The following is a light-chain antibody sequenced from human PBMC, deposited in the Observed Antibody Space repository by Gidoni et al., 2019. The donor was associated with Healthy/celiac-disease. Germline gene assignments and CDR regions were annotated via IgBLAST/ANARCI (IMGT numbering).Light chain of an antibody. Sequence: QSVLTQPHSVSGAPGPRVTISCPGSSSNIGAGYDVHWYQQLPGTAPKLLISGNSNRPSGVPDRFSGSKSGTSASRAITGLQAEDEPDYYCQSYDSSLSGVVFGGGTKLTVL. CDR1: SSNIGAGYD. CDR2: GNS. J-gene: IGLJ2*01. V-gene: IGLV1-40*01. CDR3: QSYDSSLSGVV.